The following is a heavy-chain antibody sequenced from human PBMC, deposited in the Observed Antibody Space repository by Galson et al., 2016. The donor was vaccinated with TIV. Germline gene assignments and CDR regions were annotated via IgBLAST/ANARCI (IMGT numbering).Heavy chain of an antibody. D-gene: IGHD1-26*01. J-gene: IGHJ3*02. V-gene: IGHV3-53*01. CDR3: ARDRLWELLPPAAFDI. Sequence: SLRLSCAASGFNVSDNYMSWVRQAPGKGLEWVSLLYGAGRTHYAESVNGRFTISRDNSKKAVYLQMNSLRAEDKALYYCARDRLWELLPPAAFDIWGQGTKVIVSS. CDR2: LYGAGRT. CDR1: GFNVSDNY.